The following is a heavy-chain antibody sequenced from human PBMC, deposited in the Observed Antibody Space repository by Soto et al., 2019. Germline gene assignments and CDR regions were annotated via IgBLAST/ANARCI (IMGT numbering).Heavy chain of an antibody. CDR1: GYTFTSYD. Sequence: QVQLVQSGAEVKKPGASVKVSCKASGYTFTSYDIRWVRQAPGQGLGWMGWISAHNGNTNYAQKLQDRDTMTTDTTTSTDYMELRSLRSDDTAVYYCAREGGTMGAVWFDPWGQGTLVTVSS. V-gene: IGHV1-18*01. D-gene: IGHD3-10*01. J-gene: IGHJ5*02. CDR2: ISAHNGNT. CDR3: AREGGTMGAVWFDP.